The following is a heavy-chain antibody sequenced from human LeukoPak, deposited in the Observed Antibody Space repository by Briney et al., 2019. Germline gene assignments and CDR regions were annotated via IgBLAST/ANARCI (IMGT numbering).Heavy chain of an antibody. Sequence: PGGSLRLSCAASGFTFSNYAMNWVRQAPGKRLEWVSSITGNGRDTYYADSVKGRIAISRDRSKNTVYLQMNSLRPEDTALYYCAKGTRTSCTGATCYDFDYWGQGTLVTVSS. CDR3: AKGTRTSCTGATCYDFDY. V-gene: IGHV3-23*01. J-gene: IGHJ4*02. D-gene: IGHD2-2*01. CDR2: ITGNGRDT. CDR1: GFTFSNYA.